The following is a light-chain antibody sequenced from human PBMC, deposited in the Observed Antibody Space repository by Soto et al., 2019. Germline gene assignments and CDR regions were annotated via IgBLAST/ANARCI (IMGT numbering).Light chain of an antibody. CDR3: QQDGGSPVT. CDR2: DAS. V-gene: IGKV3D-20*01. Sequence: EIAVTHAPSTLSSSPTGLAARSYRASQSISDTLAWYQQKPGRAPRVLIYDASTRATGVPDRFSDSGSGTDFTLTISRLEPEDFAVYYCQQDGGSPVTFGQGTRLEIK. J-gene: IGKJ5*01. CDR1: QSISDT.